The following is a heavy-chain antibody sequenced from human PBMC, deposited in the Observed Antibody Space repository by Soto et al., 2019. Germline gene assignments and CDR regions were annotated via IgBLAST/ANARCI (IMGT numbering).Heavy chain of an antibody. Sequence: EVQLLESGGGLVQPGGSLRLSCAASGFTFSSYAMSWVRQAPGKGLEWVSVISGSGGSTYYADSVKGRFTISRDNSKNTVYLQMNSLRAEDTAVYYCSRRSSGWYFDYWGQGTLVTVSS. CDR3: SRRSSGWYFDY. V-gene: IGHV3-23*01. D-gene: IGHD6-19*01. CDR2: ISGSGGST. CDR1: GFTFSSYA. J-gene: IGHJ4*02.